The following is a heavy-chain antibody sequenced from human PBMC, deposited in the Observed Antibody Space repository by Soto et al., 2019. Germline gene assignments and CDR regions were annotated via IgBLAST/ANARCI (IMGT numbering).Heavy chain of an antibody. Sequence: ASVKVSWKASGYTFTSYYMHWARQAPGQGLEWMGIINPSGGSTSYAQKFQGRVTMTRDTSTSTVYMELSSLRSEDTAVYYCAREIYGEWELLVGAFAIRGQGTMVIVS. D-gene: IGHD1-26*01. J-gene: IGHJ3*02. CDR1: GYTFTSYY. V-gene: IGHV1-46*01. CDR2: INPSGGST. CDR3: AREIYGEWELLVGAFAI.